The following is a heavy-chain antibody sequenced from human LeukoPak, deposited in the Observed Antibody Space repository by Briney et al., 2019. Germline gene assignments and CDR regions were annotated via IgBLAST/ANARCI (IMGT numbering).Heavy chain of an antibody. D-gene: IGHD3-22*01. CDR3: ARDYYDSSGYFERGGFDY. J-gene: IGHJ4*02. CDR2: IYYSGST. CDR1: GGSISSYY. Sequence: SETLSLTCTVSGGSISSYYWSWIRQPPGKGLEWIGYIYYSGSTNYNPSLKSRVTISVDTSKNQFSLKLSSVTAADTAVYYCARDYYDSSGYFERGGFDYWGQGTLVTVSS. V-gene: IGHV4-59*01.